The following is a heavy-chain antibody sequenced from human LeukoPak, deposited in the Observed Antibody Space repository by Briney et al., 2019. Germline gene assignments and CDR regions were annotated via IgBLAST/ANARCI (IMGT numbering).Heavy chain of an antibody. V-gene: IGHV3-30*04. D-gene: IGHD6-13*01. Sequence: PGRSLRLSCAASGFTFSSYAMHWVRQAPGKGLEWVAVISYEGSNKYYADSVKGRFTISRDNSKNTLYLQMNSLRAEDTAVYYCARDESLIAAAGSPLDYWGQGTLVTVSS. CDR2: ISYEGSNK. CDR1: GFTFSSYA. CDR3: ARDESLIAAAGSPLDY. J-gene: IGHJ4*02.